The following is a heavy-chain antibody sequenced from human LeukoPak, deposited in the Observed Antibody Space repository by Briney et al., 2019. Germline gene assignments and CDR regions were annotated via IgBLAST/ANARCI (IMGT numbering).Heavy chain of an antibody. J-gene: IGHJ4*02. V-gene: IGHV3-9*01. CDR1: GFTFDDYA. D-gene: IGHD3-16*01. Sequence: GGSLRLSCAASGFTFDDYAMHWVRQAPGKGLEWVSGISWNSGSIGYADSVKGRFTISRDNAKNSLYLQINSLRAEDTAVYYCARVRGDHYFDYWGQGTLVTVSS. CDR3: ARVRGDHYFDY. CDR2: ISWNSGSI.